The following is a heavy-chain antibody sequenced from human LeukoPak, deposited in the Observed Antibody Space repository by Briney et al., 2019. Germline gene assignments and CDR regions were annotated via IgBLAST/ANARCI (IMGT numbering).Heavy chain of an antibody. CDR2: TYPTDSST. V-gene: IGHV5-51*01. J-gene: IGHJ4*02. CDR3: ARLPDY. CDR1: GYTFSSYW. Sequence: GESLKISCTASGYTFSSYWIGWVRQMPGKGLEWMGITYPTDSSTKYSPSFQGQVTISVDKSINTAYLQWSSLKASDTAMYYCARLPDYWGQGTLVTVSS.